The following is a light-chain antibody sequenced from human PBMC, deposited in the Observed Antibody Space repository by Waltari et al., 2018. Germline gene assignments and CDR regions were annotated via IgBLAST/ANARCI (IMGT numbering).Light chain of an antibody. CDR3: SSYAGSNNLV. Sequence: QSALTQPPSASGSPGQSVTISCTGTSRAVGAYDYVSWYQHHPGKAPKLLISEVSKRPSGVPDRFSGSRSGNTASLTVSGLQAEDEADYYCSSYAGSNNLVFGGGTKLTVL. CDR1: SRAVGAYDY. J-gene: IGLJ2*01. V-gene: IGLV2-8*01. CDR2: EVS.